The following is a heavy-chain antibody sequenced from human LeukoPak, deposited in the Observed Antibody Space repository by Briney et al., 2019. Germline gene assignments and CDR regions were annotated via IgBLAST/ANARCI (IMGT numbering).Heavy chain of an antibody. J-gene: IGHJ4*02. D-gene: IGHD6-19*01. CDR2: IYYSGST. Sequence: SETLSLTCTVSGGSISSSYYWGWIRQPPGKGLEWIGSIYYSGSTYYNPSLKSRVTISVDTSKNQFSLKLSSVTAADTAVYYCARVISDSSGWRSDYWGQGTLVTVSS. CDR3: ARVISDSSGWRSDY. V-gene: IGHV4-39*01. CDR1: GGSISSSYY.